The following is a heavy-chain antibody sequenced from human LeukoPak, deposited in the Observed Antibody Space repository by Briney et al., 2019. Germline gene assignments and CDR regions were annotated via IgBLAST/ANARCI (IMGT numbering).Heavy chain of an antibody. D-gene: IGHD6-6*01. V-gene: IGHV4-59*01. CDR3: ARGVGYSSSSQYYFDY. Sequence: PSETLSLTCTVSGGSISSYYWSWIRQPPGKGLEWIGYIYYSGSTNYNPSLKSRVTISVDTSKNQFSLKLSSVTAADTAVYYCARGVGYSSSSQYYFDYWGQGTLVTVSS. CDR2: IYYSGST. CDR1: GGSISSYY. J-gene: IGHJ4*02.